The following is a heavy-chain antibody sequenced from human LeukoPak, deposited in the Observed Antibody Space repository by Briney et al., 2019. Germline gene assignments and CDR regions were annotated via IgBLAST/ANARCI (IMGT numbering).Heavy chain of an antibody. D-gene: IGHD4-17*01. CDR2: IYYSGST. CDR1: GGSISSYY. V-gene: IGHV4-59*01. Sequence: PSETLSLTCTVSGGSISSYYWSWIRQPPGKGLEWIGYIYYSGSTNYNPSLKSRVTISVDMSKNQFSLKLSSVTAADTAVYYCARMTTNYYYYYMDVWGKGTTVTISS. J-gene: IGHJ6*03. CDR3: ARMTTNYYYYYMDV.